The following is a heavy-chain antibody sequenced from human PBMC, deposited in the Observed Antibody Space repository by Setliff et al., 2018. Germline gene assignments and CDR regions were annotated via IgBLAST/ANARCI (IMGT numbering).Heavy chain of an antibody. D-gene: IGHD6-25*01. J-gene: IGHJ3*01. CDR1: TFTLGTYS. CDR3: ARSPANGGHDAFDV. CDR2: MSPYSDYI. Sequence: GGSLRLSCAASTFTLGTYSMHWVRQAPGKGLAWVSSMSPYSDYIYYADSVKGRFTISRDNAKNSLYLQMNSLGAEDTAVYFCARSPANGGHDAFDVWGQGTMVTVSS. V-gene: IGHV3-21*06.